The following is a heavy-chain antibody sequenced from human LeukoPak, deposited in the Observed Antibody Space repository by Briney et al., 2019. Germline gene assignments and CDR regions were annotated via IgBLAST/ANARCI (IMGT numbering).Heavy chain of an antibody. CDR2: ISGSGGST. D-gene: IGHD3-22*01. V-gene: IGHV3-23*01. CDR3: TRIFYYETGGYYPDH. Sequence: GGSLRLSCAASGITVSSKYMSWVRQAPGKGLEWVSAISGSGGSTYYADSVKGRFTISRDNSKNTLYLQMNSLKTEDTAVYYCTRIFYYETGGYYPDHWGQGTLVTVSS. J-gene: IGHJ4*02. CDR1: GITVSSKY.